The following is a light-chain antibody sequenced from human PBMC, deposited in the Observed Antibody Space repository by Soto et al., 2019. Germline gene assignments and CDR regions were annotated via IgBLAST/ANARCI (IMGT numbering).Light chain of an antibody. CDR3: SSYTSSTTLGV. J-gene: IGLJ3*02. V-gene: IGLV2-14*01. Sequence: QSVLTQPASVSGSPGQSITISCTGTNSDVGGYDYVSWYQQHPGKAPKLMIYEVTHRPSGVSNRFSGSRSGNTASLTISGLQAEDEADHYCSSYTSSTTLGVFGGGTKLTVL. CDR1: NSDVGGYDY. CDR2: EVT.